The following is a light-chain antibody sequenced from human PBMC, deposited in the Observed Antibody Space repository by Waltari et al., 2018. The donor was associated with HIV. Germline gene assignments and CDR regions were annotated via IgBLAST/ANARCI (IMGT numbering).Light chain of an antibody. Sequence: QSALPQPASVSGSPGQSITISSTVTNSALDAYTFVSWSQHHPAQAPRLILFGVTRRPAGISSRFSGLKSGNTASLTIFGLQDEDEADYYCSSYTSFKTVVFGGGTKLTVL. V-gene: IGLV2-14*01. J-gene: IGLJ3*02. CDR2: GVT. CDR1: NSALDAYTF. CDR3: SSYTSFKTVV.